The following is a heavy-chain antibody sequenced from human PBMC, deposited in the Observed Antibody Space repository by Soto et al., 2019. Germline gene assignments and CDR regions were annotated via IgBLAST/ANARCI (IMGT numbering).Heavy chain of an antibody. D-gene: IGHD5-12*01. CDR2: IKQDGSEK. CDR3: ARATSVDAY. Sequence: EVQLVESGGDLVQPGGSLRLSCAASGFAFSGYWMSWVRQAPGKGLEGVANIKQDGSEKYYVDSVKGRFTISRDNAKNSLYLQMNSLRVEDTAVYCCARATSVDAYWGQGPLVTVSS. J-gene: IGHJ4*02. CDR1: GFAFSGYW. V-gene: IGHV3-7*01.